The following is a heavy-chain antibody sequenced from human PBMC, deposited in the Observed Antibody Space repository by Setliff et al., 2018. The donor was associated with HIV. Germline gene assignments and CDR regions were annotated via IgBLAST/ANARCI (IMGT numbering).Heavy chain of an antibody. J-gene: IGHJ4*02. V-gene: IGHV3-30*02. Sequence: GGSLRLSCAASGFTFSSYGMHWVRQAPGKGLECVTFVRHDGGDKYYADSVKGRFTVSKDNSKKTLYLQMNSLRVEDTAVYYCGRVSGTWPAYYFDFWGQGTVVTVSS. CDR1: GFTFSSYG. D-gene: IGHD3-3*01. CDR2: VRHDGGDK. CDR3: GRVSGTWPAYYFDF.